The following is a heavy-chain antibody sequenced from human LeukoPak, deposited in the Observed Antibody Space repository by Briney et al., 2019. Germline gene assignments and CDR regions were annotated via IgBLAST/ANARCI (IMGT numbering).Heavy chain of an antibody. V-gene: IGHV3-7*01. CDR2: IKQDGSEQ. CDR3: ARVVFGEYYYMDV. CDR1: GFTFTNFW. J-gene: IGHJ6*03. Sequence: GGSLRLSCAASGFTFTNFWMSWVRQAPGKGLEWVANIKQDGSEQYYVDSVKGRFTISRDNAKNSQYLQMNSLRAEDTAVYYCARVVFGEYYYMDVWGKGTTVTVSS. D-gene: IGHD3-3*01.